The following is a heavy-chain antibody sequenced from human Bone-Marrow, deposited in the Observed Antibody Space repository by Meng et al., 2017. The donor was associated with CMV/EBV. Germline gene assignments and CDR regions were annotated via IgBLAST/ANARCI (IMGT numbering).Heavy chain of an antibody. Sequence: GGSLRLSCAASGFTFSSYSMNWVRQATGKGLEWVASISSRSSYIYYAGSVKGQFTISRDNAKNSLYMQMNSLRAEDTAVYYCARERWEVPRVQYGMDVWGQGTTVTVSS. V-gene: IGHV3-21*01. CDR1: GFTFSSYS. D-gene: IGHD1-26*01. CDR3: ARERWEVPRVQYGMDV. J-gene: IGHJ6*02. CDR2: ISSRSSYI.